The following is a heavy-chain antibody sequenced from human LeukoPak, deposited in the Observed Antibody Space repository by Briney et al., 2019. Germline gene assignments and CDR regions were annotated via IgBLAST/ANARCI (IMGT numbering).Heavy chain of an antibody. CDR1: GYTFVSYG. V-gene: IGHV1-18*01. J-gene: IGHJ6*03. CDR3: ARVPPTRRGLDYYMDV. Sequence: GASVKVSCKASGYTFVSYGITWVRLAPGQGLEWMGWISPYNGHTNYAQKFQGRVTMTTDTSTSTAYMELRSLRSDDTAVYYCARVPPTRRGLDYYMDVWGKGTTVTVSS. CDR2: ISPYNGHT. D-gene: IGHD5-12*01.